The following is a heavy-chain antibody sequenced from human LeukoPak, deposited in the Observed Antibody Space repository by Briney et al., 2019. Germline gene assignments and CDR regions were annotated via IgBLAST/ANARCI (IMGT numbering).Heavy chain of an antibody. V-gene: IGHV4-59*08. D-gene: IGHD3-22*01. CDR1: GGSIVSYH. CDR3: SRREDSGTSGYYGL. CDR2: IHYSGFT. J-gene: IGHJ4*02. Sequence: SETLSLTCTVSGGSIVSYHWSWIRQPPGKGLEWIGYIHYSGFTNYNPSLKSRVTISVDTSKNQLSLKLSSVTAAATAVYYCSRREDSGTSGYYGLWGQGTLVTVSS.